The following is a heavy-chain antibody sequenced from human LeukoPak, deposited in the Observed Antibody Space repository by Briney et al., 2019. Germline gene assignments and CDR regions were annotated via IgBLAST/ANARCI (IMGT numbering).Heavy chain of an antibody. D-gene: IGHD1-1*01. CDR2: IRYDEGVT. J-gene: IGHJ4*02. CDR1: GFTFSSYW. CDR3: AKLSGTFGTTSRVLDS. Sequence: GGSLRLSCAASGFTFSSYWMHWVRQAPGKGLVWVSRIRYDEGVTNYADSVKGRFTISRDNGKNTLYMQMNSLRAEDTAVYYCAKLSGTFGTTSRVLDSWGQGTLVTVSS. V-gene: IGHV3-74*01.